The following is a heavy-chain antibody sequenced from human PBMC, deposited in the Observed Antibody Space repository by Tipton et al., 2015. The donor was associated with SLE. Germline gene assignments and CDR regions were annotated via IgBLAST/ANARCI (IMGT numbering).Heavy chain of an antibody. V-gene: IGHV4-34*01. J-gene: IGHJ4*02. D-gene: IGHD6-19*01. CDR1: GGSFSGYY. Sequence: LRLSCAVYGGSFSGYYWSWIRQPPGKGLEWIGEINHSGSTNYNPSLKSRVTISVDTSKNQFSLKLSSVTAADTAVYYCARGLGRLSSSGWYVYWGQGTLVTVSS. CDR2: INHSGST. CDR3: ARGLGRLSSSGWYVY.